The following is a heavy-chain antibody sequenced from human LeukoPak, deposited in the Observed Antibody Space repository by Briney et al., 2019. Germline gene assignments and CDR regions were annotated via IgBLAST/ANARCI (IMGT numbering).Heavy chain of an antibody. V-gene: IGHV3-11*01. CDR1: GFTFSDYY. D-gene: IGHD1-26*01. Sequence: GGSLRLSCAAAGFTFSDYYMSWIRQAPGKGLGWGSYISSSGSTIYYADSVKGRFTISRDKAKNSLYLQMNSLRAEDTAVYYCARDAKWNYYYYGMDVWGQGTTVTVSS. CDR2: ISSSGSTI. J-gene: IGHJ6*02. CDR3: ARDAKWNYYYYGMDV.